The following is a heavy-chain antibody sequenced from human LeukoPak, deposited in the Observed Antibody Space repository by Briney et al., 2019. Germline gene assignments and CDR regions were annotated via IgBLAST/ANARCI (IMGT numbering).Heavy chain of an antibody. D-gene: IGHD3-22*01. Sequence: PGGSLRLSCAASGFTFNSNAMNWVRQAPGKGLEWVSSVTASGDSTYYAASVKGRFTISRDNSKDTLYVQMSNLRAEDTAVYYCAKFGLYKYDSSGYLLHHWGQGTLVTVSS. CDR3: AKFGLYKYDSSGYLLHH. CDR2: VTASGDST. V-gene: IGHV3-23*01. CDR1: GFTFNSNA. J-gene: IGHJ1*01.